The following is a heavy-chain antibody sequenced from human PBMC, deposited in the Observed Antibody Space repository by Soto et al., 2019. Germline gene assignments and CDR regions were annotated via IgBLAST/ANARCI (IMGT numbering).Heavy chain of an antibody. CDR3: ARRSGVRRTIYYYGMDV. J-gene: IGHJ6*02. CDR1: GGSFSGYY. V-gene: IGHV4-34*01. CDR2: INHSGST. D-gene: IGHD1-1*01. Sequence: QVQLQQWGAGLLKPSETLSLTCAVYGGSFSGYYWSWIRQPPGKGLEWIGEINHSGSTNYNPSLKSRVTISVDTSKNQFSLKLSSVTSADTAVYYCARRSGVRRTIYYYGMDVWGQGTTVTVSS.